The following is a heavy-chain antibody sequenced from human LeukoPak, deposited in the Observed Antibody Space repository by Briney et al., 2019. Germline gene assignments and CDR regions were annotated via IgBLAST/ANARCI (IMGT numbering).Heavy chain of an antibody. D-gene: IGHD3-22*01. J-gene: IGHJ4*02. Sequence: GASVKVSCKASGYTFTGYYMHWVRQAPGQGLEWMGWINPNSGGTNYAQKLQGRVTMTRDTSISTAYMELSRLRSDDTAVYYCARKHSSGYIVDYWGQGTLVTVSS. CDR2: INPNSGGT. V-gene: IGHV1-2*02. CDR1: GYTFTGYY. CDR3: ARKHSSGYIVDY.